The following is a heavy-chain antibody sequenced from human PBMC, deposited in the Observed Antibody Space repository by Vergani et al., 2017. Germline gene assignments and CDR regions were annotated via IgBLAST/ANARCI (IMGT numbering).Heavy chain of an antibody. V-gene: IGHV3-53*04. D-gene: IGHD5-12*01. CDR1: GFTVSSNY. J-gene: IGHJ6*02. Sequence: EVQLVESGGGLVQPGGSLRLSCAASGFTVSSNYMSWVRQAPGKGLKWVSVFYSGGSTYYADSVKGRFTISRHNSKNTLYLQMNSLRAEDTAVYYCARDRVDIVATTTYYYYYYGMDVWGQGTTVTVSS. CDR3: ARDRVDIVATTTYYYYYYGMDV. CDR2: FYSGGST.